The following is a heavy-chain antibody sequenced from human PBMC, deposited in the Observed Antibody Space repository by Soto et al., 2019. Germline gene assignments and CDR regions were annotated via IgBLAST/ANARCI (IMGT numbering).Heavy chain of an antibody. Sequence: KPSETLSLTCTVSGGSISSGDYYWSWIRQPPGKGLAWIGYIYYSGSTYYNPSLKSRVTISVDTSKNQFSLKLCSVTAADTAVYFCARGQQQLAQRQFDPWGEGILVIV. CDR3: ARGQQQLAQRQFDP. CDR1: GGSISSGDYY. CDR2: IYYSGST. J-gene: IGHJ5*02. D-gene: IGHD6-13*01. V-gene: IGHV4-30-4*01.